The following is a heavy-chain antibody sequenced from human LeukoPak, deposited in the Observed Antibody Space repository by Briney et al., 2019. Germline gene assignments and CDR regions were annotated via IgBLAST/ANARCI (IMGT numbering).Heavy chain of an antibody. Sequence: NRGESLKISRKASGYSFSSYWIGWVRQMPGKGLEWMGIIYPGDSATRYSPSFQGQVTISADKSISTAYLQWSSLKASDTAMYYCARNRDSDYWGQGTLVTVSS. V-gene: IGHV5-51*01. CDR3: ARNRDSDY. CDR2: IYPGDSAT. J-gene: IGHJ4*02. CDR1: GYSFSSYW. D-gene: IGHD2/OR15-2a*01.